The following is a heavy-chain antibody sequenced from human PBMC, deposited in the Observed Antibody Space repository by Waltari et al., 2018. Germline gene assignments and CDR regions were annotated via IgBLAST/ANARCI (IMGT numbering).Heavy chain of an antibody. CDR1: GFTFSDAW. V-gene: IGHV3-15*01. CDR2: FKSKTDGGTT. J-gene: IGHJ6*02. D-gene: IGHD2-15*01. CDR3: ATNGRYCTGGSCPPYYFYYGMDV. Sequence: EVQLVESGGGLVKPGGSLRLSCAASGFTFSDAWMSWVRQAPGKGREWVGLFKSKTDGGTTDYAAPVKGRFTISRDDSKNTLYLQMNSLETEDTAVYYCATNGRYCTGGSCPPYYFYYGMDVWGQGTTVTVSS.